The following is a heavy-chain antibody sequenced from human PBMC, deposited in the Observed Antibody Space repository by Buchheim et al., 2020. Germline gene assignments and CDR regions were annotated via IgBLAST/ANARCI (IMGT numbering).Heavy chain of an antibody. D-gene: IGHD6-13*01. J-gene: IGHJ6*02. CDR3: AKDLQQLVPCYYYGMDV. Sequence: QVQLVESGGGVVQPGRSLRLSCAASGFTFSSYGMHWVRQAPGKGLEWVAVISYDGSNKYYADSVKGRFTISRDNSKNTLYLQMNSLRAEDTAVYYCAKDLQQLVPCYYYGMDVWGQGTT. V-gene: IGHV3-30*18. CDR2: ISYDGSNK. CDR1: GFTFSSYG.